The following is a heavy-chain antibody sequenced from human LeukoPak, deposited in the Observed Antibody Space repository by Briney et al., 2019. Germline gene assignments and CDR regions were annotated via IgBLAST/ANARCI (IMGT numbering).Heavy chain of an antibody. CDR1: GFTFSSYW. V-gene: IGHV3-7*01. Sequence: PGGSLRLSCAASGFTFSSYWMSWVRQAPGKGLEWVANIKQDGSEKYYVDSVKGRFTISRDNAKNSLYLQMNSLRAEDTAVYYCARDQEGDWNNWFDPWGQGTLVTVSS. D-gene: IGHD2-21*02. J-gene: IGHJ5*02. CDR3: ARDQEGDWNNWFDP. CDR2: IKQDGSEK.